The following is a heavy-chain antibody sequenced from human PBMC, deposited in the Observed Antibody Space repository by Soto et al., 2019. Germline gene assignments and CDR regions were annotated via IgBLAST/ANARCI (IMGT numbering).Heavy chain of an antibody. CDR2: IGTAGAT. CDR3: ARGQEVGANFFDS. V-gene: IGHV3-13*01. Sequence: GRSLRLSCEASGFTFSGFDMHWVRQPTLKGLEWVSTIGTAGATYYAASLTGLFTICRDNAKKSLSLQMNRLRAGEPAGNLFARGQEVGANFFDSWGQGTHDTVTS. J-gene: IGHJ4*02. CDR1: GFTFSGFD. D-gene: IGHD2-15*01.